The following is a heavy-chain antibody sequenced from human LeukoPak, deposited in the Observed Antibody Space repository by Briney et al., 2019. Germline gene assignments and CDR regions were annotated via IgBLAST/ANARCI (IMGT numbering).Heavy chain of an antibody. CDR3: ARGAMTERTFDI. D-gene: IGHD2-2*01. J-gene: IGHJ3*02. CDR1: GFTFSNYA. V-gene: IGHV3-33*01. CDR2: IWYDGINK. Sequence: GGSLRLSCATSGFTFSNYAMQWVRQAPGKGLEWVAVIWYDGINKYYADSVKGRFTISRDNSKNTLSVQMNSLRVEDTAVYYCARGAMTERTFDIWGQGTKVTVSS.